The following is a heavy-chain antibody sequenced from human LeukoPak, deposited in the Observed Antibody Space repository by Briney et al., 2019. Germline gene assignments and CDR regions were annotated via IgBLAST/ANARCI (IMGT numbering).Heavy chain of an antibody. D-gene: IGHD2-2*01. CDR2: IYYSGST. J-gene: IGHJ3*02. V-gene: IGHV4-39*07. Sequence: SETLSLTCTVSGGSISSTIYYWGWIRQPPGKGLEWIGTIYYSGSTYYNPSLKSRVTISVDTSKNQFSLKLSSVTAADTAVYYCARGGGYCSSTSCYGGAGDDAFDIWGQGTMVTVSS. CDR1: GGSISSTIYY. CDR3: ARGGGYCSSTSCYGGAGDDAFDI.